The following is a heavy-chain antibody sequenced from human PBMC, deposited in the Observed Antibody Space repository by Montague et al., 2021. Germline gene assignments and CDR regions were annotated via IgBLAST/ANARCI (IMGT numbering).Heavy chain of an antibody. J-gene: IGHJ4*02. CDR2: TYYRSKWYN. CDR1: GDSVSSNRAT. V-gene: IGHV6-1*01. Sequence: CAISGDSVSSNRATWNWTRQSPSRGLEWLGRTYYRSKWYNENAVSVKSRVTVIADTSKNQFSLHLTSVSPEDTALYFCARGGGGATATPFDSWGRGTLVTVSS. CDR3: ARGGGGATATPFDS. D-gene: IGHD2-15*01.